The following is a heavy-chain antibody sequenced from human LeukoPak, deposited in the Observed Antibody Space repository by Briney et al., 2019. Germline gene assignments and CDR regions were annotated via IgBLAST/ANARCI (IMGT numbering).Heavy chain of an antibody. Sequence: SETLSLTCSVSGGSISSYYWSWIRQPPGKGLEWIGYIYYSGSTNYNPSLKSRVTISVDTSKNQFSLKLSSVTAADTAVYYCAREECRTSCPEGWFDPWGQGTLVTVSS. D-gene: IGHD2-2*01. CDR3: AREECRTSCPEGWFDP. V-gene: IGHV4-59*12. J-gene: IGHJ5*02. CDR1: GGSISSYY. CDR2: IYYSGST.